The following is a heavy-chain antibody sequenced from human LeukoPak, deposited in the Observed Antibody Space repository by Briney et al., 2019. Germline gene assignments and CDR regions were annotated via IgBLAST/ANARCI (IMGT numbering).Heavy chain of an antibody. J-gene: IGHJ3*02. Sequence: TGGSLRLSCVASGFTFSKYDVHWVRQAPGKGLEWVAVIAYDGNNKIYADSVKGRFTISRDNSKNTMYLQMNSLRAEDTAVYSCASVNYYDNSGYYYKYDAFDIWGQGTMVTVSS. CDR3: ASVNYYDNSGYYYKYDAFDI. D-gene: IGHD3-22*01. CDR2: IAYDGNNK. V-gene: IGHV3-30-3*01. CDR1: GFTFSKYD.